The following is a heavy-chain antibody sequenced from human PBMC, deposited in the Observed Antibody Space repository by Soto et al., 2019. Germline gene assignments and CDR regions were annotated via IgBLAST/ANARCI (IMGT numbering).Heavy chain of an antibody. CDR2: ISAYNGNT. Sequence: SVKVSCKASGYTFTSYGISWVRQAPGQGLEWMGWISAYNGNTNYAQKLQGRVTMTTDTSTSTAYMELRSLKSDDTAVYYCARFTERHDILTGYLNYFDYWGQGALVT. CDR3: ARFTERHDILTGYLNYFDY. CDR1: GYTFTSYG. D-gene: IGHD3-9*01. V-gene: IGHV1-18*04. J-gene: IGHJ4*02.